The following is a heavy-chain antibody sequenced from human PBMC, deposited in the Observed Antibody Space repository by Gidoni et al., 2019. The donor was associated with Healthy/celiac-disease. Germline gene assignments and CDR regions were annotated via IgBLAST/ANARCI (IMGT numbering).Heavy chain of an antibody. CDR2: ISGRGGST. V-gene: IGHV3-23*01. CDR1: GFTFSSYS. J-gene: IGHJ4*02. D-gene: IGHD2-21*02. Sequence: EVQLLESGGGLVQPGGSLRLSCAASGFTFSSYSMSWVRQAPGKGLEWVSGISGRGGSTYYADSVKGRFTISRDNSKNTLYLQMNSLRAEDTAVYYCAKEGPNCGGDCYPPWSLDYWGQGTLVTVSS. CDR3: AKEGPNCGGDCYPPWSLDY.